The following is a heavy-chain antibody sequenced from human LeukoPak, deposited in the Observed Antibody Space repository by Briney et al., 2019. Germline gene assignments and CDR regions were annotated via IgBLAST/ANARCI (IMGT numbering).Heavy chain of an antibody. CDR3: AKDYGDYNWYLDY. CDR2: ISYDGSNK. Sequence: GGSLRLSCVASGFTYRTYWMDWVRQAPGKGLESVAVISYDGSNKYYADSVKGRFTISRDNSKNTLHLQMNSLRAEDTAVYYCAKDYGDYNWYLDYWGQGTLVTVSS. D-gene: IGHD4-17*01. J-gene: IGHJ4*02. V-gene: IGHV3-30*18. CDR1: GFTYRTYW.